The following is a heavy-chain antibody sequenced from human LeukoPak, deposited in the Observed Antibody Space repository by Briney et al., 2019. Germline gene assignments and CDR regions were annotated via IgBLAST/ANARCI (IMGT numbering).Heavy chain of an antibody. CDR1: GFTFSSYS. CDR2: ISGSGDLT. CDR3: AKDRPNYYGNNGHYYRRDGDS. J-gene: IGHJ5*01. V-gene: IGHV3-23*01. D-gene: IGHD3-22*01. Sequence: PGGSLRLSCAASGFTFSSYSMNQVRQAPGKGLEWVSSISGSGDLTYYAGSVKGRFTISRDNSKNTLYLQMNSLRAEDTAIYYCAKDRPNYYGNNGHYYRRDGDSWGQGTLVTVSS.